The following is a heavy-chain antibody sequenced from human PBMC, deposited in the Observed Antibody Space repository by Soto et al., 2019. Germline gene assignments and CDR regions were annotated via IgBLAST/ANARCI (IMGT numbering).Heavy chain of an antibody. V-gene: IGHV4-31*03. D-gene: IGHD4-17*01. CDR3: AREHGDYGGY. CDR2: IYYSGST. J-gene: IGHJ4*02. CDR1: GVSISSGVYY. Sequence: SETLSLTCTVSGVSISSGVYYWSWIRQHPGKGLEWIGYIYYSGSTYYNPSLKSRVTISVDTSKNQFSLKLSSVTAADTAVYYCAREHGDYGGYWGQGTLVTVSS.